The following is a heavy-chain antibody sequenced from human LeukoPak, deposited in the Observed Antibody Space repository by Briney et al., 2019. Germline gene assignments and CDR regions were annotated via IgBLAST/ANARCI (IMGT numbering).Heavy chain of an antibody. CDR2: ISYDGSNK. CDR3: ARDHSPSSGWDDAFDI. J-gene: IGHJ3*02. Sequence: GGSLRLSCAASGFTFSSYGMHWVRQAPGKGLEWVAVISYDGSNKYYADSVKGRFTISRDNSKNTLYLQMNSLRAEDTAVYYCARDHSPSSGWDDAFDIWGQGTMVTVSS. CDR1: GFTFSSYG. D-gene: IGHD6-19*01. V-gene: IGHV3-30*03.